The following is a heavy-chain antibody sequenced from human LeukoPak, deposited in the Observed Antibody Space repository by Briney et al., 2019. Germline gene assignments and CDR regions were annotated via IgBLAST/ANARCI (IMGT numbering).Heavy chain of an antibody. Sequence: SETLSLTCIVSGDPISNYFWSWIRQPPGKGLEWIGYIHYSGSTNYNPSLKSRVTMSVDRSKNQFSLKLSSVTAADTAVYYCARCGGNCYSIDYWGQGTLVTVSS. CDR3: ARCGGNCYSIDY. J-gene: IGHJ4*02. V-gene: IGHV4-59*12. D-gene: IGHD2-15*01. CDR2: IHYSGST. CDR1: GDPISNYF.